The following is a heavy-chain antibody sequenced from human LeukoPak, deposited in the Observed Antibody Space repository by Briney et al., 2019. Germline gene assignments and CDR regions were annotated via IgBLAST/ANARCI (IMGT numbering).Heavy chain of an antibody. Sequence: GGSLRLSCAASGFTFSSYAMHWVRQAPGKGLEWVAVISYDGSNKYYADSVKGRFTISRDNSKNTLYLQMNSLRAEDTAVYYCARNYYDGGYYFGYWGQGTLVTVSS. J-gene: IGHJ4*02. V-gene: IGHV3-30-3*01. CDR3: ARNYYDGGYYFGY. D-gene: IGHD3-22*01. CDR2: ISYDGSNK. CDR1: GFTFSSYA.